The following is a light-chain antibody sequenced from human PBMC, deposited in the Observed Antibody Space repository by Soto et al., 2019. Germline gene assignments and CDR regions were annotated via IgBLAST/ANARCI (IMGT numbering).Light chain of an antibody. CDR1: SSNIGNNY. J-gene: IGLJ7*01. CDR2: DNN. CDR3: GTWDSSLHAV. V-gene: IGLV1-51*01. Sequence: QSVLTQPPSVSAAPGQKVTISCSGSSSNIGNNYVSWYQQLPGTAPKLLIYDNNKRPSGIPDRFSGSKSGTSATLGITGLQTGDEADYYCGTWDSSLHAVFGGGTQLPSS.